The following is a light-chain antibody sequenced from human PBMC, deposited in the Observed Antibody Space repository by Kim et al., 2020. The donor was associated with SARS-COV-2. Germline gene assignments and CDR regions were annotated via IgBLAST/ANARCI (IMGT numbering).Light chain of an antibody. CDR1: SLSSYY. J-gene: IGLJ3*02. Sequence: SSELTQDPAVSVALGQTVRITCQGDSLSSYYASWYQQKAGQAPVVVFYGKNNRPSGIPDRFSGSNSGNTASLTITAAQAEDEADYYCNSRESSTDHWMFGGGTKLTVL. CDR3: NSRESSTDHWM. CDR2: GKN. V-gene: IGLV3-19*01.